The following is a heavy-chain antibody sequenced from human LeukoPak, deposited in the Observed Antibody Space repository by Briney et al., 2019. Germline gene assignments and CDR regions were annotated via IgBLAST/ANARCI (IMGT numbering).Heavy chain of an antibody. CDR1: GFTFRTSA. J-gene: IGHJ5*02. CDR3: AAQVNYHDSTVWDP. V-gene: IGHV1-58*01. D-gene: IGHD3-22*01. CDR2: IVVGSGNT. Sequence: ASVKVSCKASGFTFRTSAVQWVRQARGQRLEWIGWIVVGSGNTNYAQKFQERVTISRDMSTSTAYMELSSLRSEDAAVYYCAAQVNYHDSTVWDPWGQGTLVTVSS.